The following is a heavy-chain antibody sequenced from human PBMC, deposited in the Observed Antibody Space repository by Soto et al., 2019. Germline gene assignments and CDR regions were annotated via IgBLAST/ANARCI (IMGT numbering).Heavy chain of an antibody. CDR1: GDSVSSNSAA. J-gene: IGHJ6*02. D-gene: IGHD6-19*01. CDR2: TYYRSKWYN. Sequence: PSQTLSLTCAISGDSVSSNSAAWNWIRQSPSRGLEWLGRTYYRSKWYNDYAVSVKSRITISPDTSKNQFSLQLNSVTPEDTAVYYCARDMTGVGYSSGPGLRDGMDVWGQGTTVTV. V-gene: IGHV6-1*01. CDR3: ARDMTGVGYSSGPGLRDGMDV.